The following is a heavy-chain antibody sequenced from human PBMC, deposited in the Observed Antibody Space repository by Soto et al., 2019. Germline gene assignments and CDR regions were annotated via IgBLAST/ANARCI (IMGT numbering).Heavy chain of an antibody. D-gene: IGHD5-18*01. CDR3: ARDRTAMANYFDY. Sequence: PSETLSLTCTVSGGSISSSSYYWGWIRQPPGKGLEWIGSIYYSGSTYYNPSLKSRVTISVDTSKNQFSLKLSSVTAADTAVYYCARDRTAMANYFDYWGQGTLVTVSS. CDR2: IYYSGST. V-gene: IGHV4-39*02. CDR1: GGSISSSSYY. J-gene: IGHJ4*02.